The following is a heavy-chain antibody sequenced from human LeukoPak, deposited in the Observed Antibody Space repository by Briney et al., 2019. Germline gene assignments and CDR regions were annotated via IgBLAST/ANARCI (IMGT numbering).Heavy chain of an antibody. J-gene: IGHJ4*02. CDR2: IIPIFGTA. V-gene: IGHV1-69*05. CDR3: ARDEGIWSGYDYAPFDY. D-gene: IGHD3-3*01. Sequence: SVKVSCKASGGTFSSYAISWVRQAPGQGLERMGRIIPIFGTANYAQKFQGRVTITTDESTSTAYMELSSLRSEDTAVYYCARDEGIWSGYDYAPFDYWGQGTLVTVSS. CDR1: GGTFSSYA.